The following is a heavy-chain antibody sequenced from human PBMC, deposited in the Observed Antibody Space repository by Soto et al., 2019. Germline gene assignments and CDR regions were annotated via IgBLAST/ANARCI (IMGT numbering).Heavy chain of an antibody. CDR3: AREFCSGGNCYTYYFDP. V-gene: IGHV3-74*01. J-gene: IGHJ5*02. CDR2: INTDGSNT. D-gene: IGHD2-15*01. CDR1: GLTFNRYW. Sequence: HPGGSLRLSCAASGLTFNRYWMHWVRHAPGKGLVWVSHINTDGSNTNYADSVKGRFTISRDNAKSTLFLQMNSLRDEDTAAYYCAREFCSGGNCYTYYFDPWGQGIPVTVSS.